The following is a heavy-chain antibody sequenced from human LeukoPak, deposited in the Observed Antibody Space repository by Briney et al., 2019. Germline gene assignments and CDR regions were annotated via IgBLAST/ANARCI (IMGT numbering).Heavy chain of an antibody. CDR3: AREGYCSSTSCPNDAFDI. D-gene: IGHD2-2*01. CDR1: GYTFTSYG. Sequence: ASVKVSCKASGYTFTSYGISWVRQAPGQTLEWMGWINAGNGDDTKYSQKFQARLTMTTDTSATTVYMELNSLRSDDTAVYYCAREGYCSSTSCPNDAFDIWGQGTMVTVSS. CDR2: INAGNGDDT. J-gene: IGHJ3*02. V-gene: IGHV1-18*01.